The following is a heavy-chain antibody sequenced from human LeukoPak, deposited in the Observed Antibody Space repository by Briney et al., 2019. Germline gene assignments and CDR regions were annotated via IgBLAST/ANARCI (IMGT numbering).Heavy chain of an antibody. CDR2: IWYDGSNK. D-gene: IGHD1-26*01. J-gene: IGHJ4*02. CDR1: GFTFSSYG. CDR3: ARWGASSGSRYFDY. V-gene: IGHV3-33*01. Sequence: GRSLRLSCAASGFTFSSYGMHWVRQAPGKGLEWVAVIWYDGSNKYYADSVKGRFTISRDNSKNTLYLQMNSLRAEDTAVYYRARWGASSGSRYFDYWGQGTLVTVSS.